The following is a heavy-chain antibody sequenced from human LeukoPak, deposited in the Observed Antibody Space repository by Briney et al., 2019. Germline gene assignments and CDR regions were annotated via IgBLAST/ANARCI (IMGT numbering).Heavy chain of an antibody. CDR2: ISSSSSYI. Sequence: GSLRPSFAAPGFTFSSYSINWVRQAPGKGLEWVSSISSSSSYIYYPASVKGRFTISRYNAKKSLYLQMNNLRAEDTAVYYCARDNYGDYVEIDYWGQGTLVTVSS. D-gene: IGHD4-17*01. CDR1: GFTFSSYS. V-gene: IGHV3-21*01. J-gene: IGHJ4*02. CDR3: ARDNYGDYVEIDY.